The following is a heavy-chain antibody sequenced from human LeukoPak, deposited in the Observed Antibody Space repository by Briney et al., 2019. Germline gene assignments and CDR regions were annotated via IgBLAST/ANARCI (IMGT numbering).Heavy chain of an antibody. CDR1: GGFISGTNW. D-gene: IGHD1-26*01. V-gene: IGHV4-4*02. CDR3: SRESGPFCPFGY. J-gene: IGHJ4*02. Sequence: SGTLSLTCGVSGGFISGTNWWSWVRQPPGQGLEWIGEISLAGQTNYNPSLNGRVTMSLDKSSNQLSLHLTSVTAADTATYFCSRESGPFCPFGYWGQGTLVIVSS. CDR2: ISLAGQT.